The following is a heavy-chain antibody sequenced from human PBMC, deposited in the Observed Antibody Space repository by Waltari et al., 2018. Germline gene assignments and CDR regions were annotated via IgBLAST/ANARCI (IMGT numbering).Heavy chain of an antibody. D-gene: IGHD6-19*01. CDR2: ISWEGSTT. J-gene: IGHJ4*02. V-gene: IGHV3-43D*03. CDR3: AKDSRGYSGWVDY. Sequence: EVQLVESGGVVVQPGGSLRLSCAASGCPFDDYAMHWVRQAPGKGLEWVSLISWEGSTTSYADSVKGRFTISRDNSKNSLYLQMNSLRAEDNALYYCAKDSRGYSGWVDYWGQGTLVTVSS. CDR1: GCPFDDYA.